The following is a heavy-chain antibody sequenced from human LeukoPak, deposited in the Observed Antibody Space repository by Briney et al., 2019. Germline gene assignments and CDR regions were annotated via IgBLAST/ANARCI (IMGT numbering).Heavy chain of an antibody. Sequence: PGGSLRLSCAASGFTFSSYVMSWVRQAPGKGLEWVSGISVSGGSTYYADSVKGRFTISRDNSKQTVHLQMKSLRAEDTALYYCAKSPYYELWSGFDCWGQGTLVTVSS. CDR3: AKSPYYELWSGFDC. J-gene: IGHJ4*02. CDR2: ISVSGGST. D-gene: IGHD3-3*01. V-gene: IGHV3-23*01. CDR1: GFTFSSYV.